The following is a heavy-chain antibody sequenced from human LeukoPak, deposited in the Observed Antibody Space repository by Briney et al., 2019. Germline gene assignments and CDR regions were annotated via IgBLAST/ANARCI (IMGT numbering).Heavy chain of an antibody. D-gene: IGHD3-3*01. J-gene: IGHJ4*02. CDR1: GFTLSSYW. CDR3: ARRGDFWSAPDY. V-gene: IGHV3-7*01. Sequence: GGSLRLSCAASGFTLSSYWMSWVRQAPGGGREWVANIKQEGSEKYYVDSVKGRFTISRDNAKNTLYLQMNSLRAEDTAVYYGARRGDFWSAPDYWGQGTLVTVSS. CDR2: IKQEGSEK.